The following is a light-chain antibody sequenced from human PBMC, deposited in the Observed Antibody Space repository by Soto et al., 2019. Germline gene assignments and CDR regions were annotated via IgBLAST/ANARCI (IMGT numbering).Light chain of an antibody. CDR2: DAS. CDR3: QQYNGYSWT. CDR1: QSISSW. V-gene: IGKV1-5*01. Sequence: DIQMTQSPSTLSASLGDRVTITCRASQSISSWLAWYQQKPGKAPNLLIYDASSLQSGVPSRFSGSGSGTEFTLTISSLQPDDFATYYCQQYNGYSWTFGQGTKVEVK. J-gene: IGKJ1*01.